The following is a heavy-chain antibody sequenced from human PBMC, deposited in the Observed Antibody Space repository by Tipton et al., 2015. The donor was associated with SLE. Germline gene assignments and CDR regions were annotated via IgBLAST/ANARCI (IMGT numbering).Heavy chain of an antibody. CDR2: IYSGGSST. J-gene: IGHJ4*02. CDR1: GFTFSSYA. Sequence: GSLRLSCAASGFTFSSYAMSWVRQAPGKGLEWVSVIYSGGSSTYYADSVKGRFTISRDNSKNTLYLQMNSLRAEDTALYYCAKVGDWNGGYFDYWGQGTLVTVSS. D-gene: IGHD1-1*01. V-gene: IGHV3-23*03. CDR3: AKVGDWNGGYFDY.